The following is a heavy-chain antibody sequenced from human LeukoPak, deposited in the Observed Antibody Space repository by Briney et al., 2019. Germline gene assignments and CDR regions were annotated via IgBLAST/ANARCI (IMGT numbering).Heavy chain of an antibody. CDR3: ARKDRYGDYGY. Sequence: PGGSLRPSCAASGFTFSSYWMSWVRQAPGKGLEWVANIKQDGSEKYYVDSVKGRFTISRDNAKNSLYLQMNSLRAEDTAVYYSARKDRYGDYGYWGQGTLVTVSS. CDR1: GFTFSSYW. CDR2: IKQDGSEK. J-gene: IGHJ4*02. V-gene: IGHV3-7*01. D-gene: IGHD4-17*01.